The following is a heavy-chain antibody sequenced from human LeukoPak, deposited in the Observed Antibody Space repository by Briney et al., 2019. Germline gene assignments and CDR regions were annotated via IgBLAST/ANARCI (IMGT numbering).Heavy chain of an antibody. V-gene: IGHV4-4*07. CDR2: IYTSGST. CDR1: GGSFSNYY. Sequence: PSETLSLTCTVSGGSFSNYYWSWIRQPAGKGLEWIGRIYTSGSTNYNPSVKSRVTMSVDTSNNQFSLKLTSVTAADTAVYYCARQPLQYYGMDVWGQGTTVTVSS. CDR3: ARQPLQYYGMDV. D-gene: IGHD1-14*01. J-gene: IGHJ6*02.